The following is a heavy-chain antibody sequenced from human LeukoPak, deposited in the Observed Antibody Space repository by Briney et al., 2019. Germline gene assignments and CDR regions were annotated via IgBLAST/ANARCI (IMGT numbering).Heavy chain of an antibody. J-gene: IGHJ5*02. CDR2: VNPNNGGA. D-gene: IGHD7-27*01. V-gene: IGHV1-8*02. CDR3: ARGLGTYWGKDFLNWFDP. Sequence: ASVKVSCKASGYSFTNYDINWVRQAAGQGLEWMGWVNPNNGGAGFSQKFQGRVTLTSNTSLTTAYMELTSLTSEDTAVYYCARGLGTYWGKDFLNWFDPWGQGTLVTVSS. CDR1: GYSFTNYD.